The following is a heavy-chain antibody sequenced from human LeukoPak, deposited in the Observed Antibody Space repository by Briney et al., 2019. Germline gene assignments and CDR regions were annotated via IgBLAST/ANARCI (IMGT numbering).Heavy chain of an antibody. CDR2: ICHGGAHT. V-gene: IGHV3-23*01. CDR3: AKSYTVDTILYWFDP. D-gene: IGHD5-18*01. J-gene: IGHJ5*02. CDR1: GIPFKKYG. Sequence: PGGSLRLSCAASGIPFKKYGMRWVRQAPGKGLEWVATICHGGAHTHYADSVRGRFTISRDNSKNTLYLQMNTLRVDDTAVYYCAKSYTVDTILYWFDPWGQGTRVTVSS.